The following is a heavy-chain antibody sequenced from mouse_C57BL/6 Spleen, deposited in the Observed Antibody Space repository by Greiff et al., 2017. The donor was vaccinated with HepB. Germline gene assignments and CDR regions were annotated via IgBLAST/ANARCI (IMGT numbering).Heavy chain of an antibody. CDR3: ARHGSSSWYFDV. Sequence: QLKQSGPELVKPGASVKIPCKASGYTFTDYNMDWVKQSHGKSLEWIGDINPNNGGTIYNQKFKGKATLTVDKSSSTAYMELRSLTSEDTVVYYCARHGSSSWYFDVWGTGTTVTVSS. CDR1: GYTFTDYN. CDR2: INPNNGGT. J-gene: IGHJ1*03. D-gene: IGHD1-1*01. V-gene: IGHV1-18*01.